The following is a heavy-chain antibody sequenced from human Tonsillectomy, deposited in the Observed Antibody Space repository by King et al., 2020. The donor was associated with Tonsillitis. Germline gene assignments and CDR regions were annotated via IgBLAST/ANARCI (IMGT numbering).Heavy chain of an antibody. D-gene: IGHD3-10*01. CDR3: AREYYYGSGSPDAFDI. J-gene: IGHJ3*02. CDR2: ISGSGTT. Sequence: VQLVESGGGLVQPGGSLRLSCAASGFTFSTYGMSWVRQAPGKGLEWVSAISGSGTTNYADSVKGRFIISRDNSKNTLYLQMKSLRAADTAVYYCAREYYYGSGSPDAFDIWGQGTMVTVSS. V-gene: IGHV3-23*04. CDR1: GFTFSTYG.